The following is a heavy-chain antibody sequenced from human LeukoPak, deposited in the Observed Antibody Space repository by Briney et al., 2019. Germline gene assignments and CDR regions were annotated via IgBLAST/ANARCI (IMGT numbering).Heavy chain of an antibody. CDR1: GYSISSGYY. Sequence: PSETLSLTCTVSGYSISSGYYWGWIRQPPGKGLEWIGSIYHSGSTYYNPSLKSRVTISVDTSKNQFSLKLSSVTAADTAMYYCARGYSYGHGQDYWGQGTLVTVSS. J-gene: IGHJ4*02. CDR3: ARGYSYGHGQDY. CDR2: IYHSGST. D-gene: IGHD5-18*01. V-gene: IGHV4-38-2*02.